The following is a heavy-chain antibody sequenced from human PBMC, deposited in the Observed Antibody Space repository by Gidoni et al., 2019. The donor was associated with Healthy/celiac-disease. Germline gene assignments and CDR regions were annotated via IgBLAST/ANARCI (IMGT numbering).Heavy chain of an antibody. CDR2: IFSNDEK. CDR1: EFSLSNARMG. D-gene: IGHD6-6*01. J-gene: IGHJ6*02. Sequence: VTVKESVPVLVKHTEPLTLTCTGSEFSLSNARMGVSCSRKPPWKDMECLTHIFSNDEKSYSTSLTSRLTISKDTSKSQVVLTMTNMDPVDTSTYYCARDRITYSSSSASYYYYYGMDVWGQGTTVTVSS. V-gene: IGHV2-26*01. CDR3: ARDRITYSSSSASYYYYYGMDV.